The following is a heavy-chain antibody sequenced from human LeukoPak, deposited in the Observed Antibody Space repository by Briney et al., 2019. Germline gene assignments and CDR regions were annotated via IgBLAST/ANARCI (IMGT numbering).Heavy chain of an antibody. CDR2: IYTSGST. Sequence: SSETLSLTCTVSGDSISNNYWSWIRQPAGKGLEWIGHIYTSGSTNYNPSLKSRVTISIDTSKNQFSLKLSSVTAADTAVYYCASTYSSWYYYYMDVWGKGTTVTVSS. J-gene: IGHJ6*03. CDR3: ASTYSSWYYYYMDV. CDR1: GDSISNNY. D-gene: IGHD2-21*01. V-gene: IGHV4-4*07.